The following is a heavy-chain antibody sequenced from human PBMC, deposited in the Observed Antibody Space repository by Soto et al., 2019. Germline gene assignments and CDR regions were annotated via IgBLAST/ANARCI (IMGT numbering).Heavy chain of an antibody. Sequence: QVQLVQSGAEVKKPGASVKVSCKASGYTFTSYGISWVRQAPGQGLEWMGWISAYNGHTNHAQKAXXSXXMTTDTSTSTAYMELRSLRSDDTAIYYCARMGNGDYEYFDYWGQGTLVTVSS. D-gene: IGHD4-17*01. CDR2: ISAYNGHT. J-gene: IGHJ4*02. CDR3: ARMGNGDYEYFDY. CDR1: GYTFTSYG. V-gene: IGHV1-18*01.